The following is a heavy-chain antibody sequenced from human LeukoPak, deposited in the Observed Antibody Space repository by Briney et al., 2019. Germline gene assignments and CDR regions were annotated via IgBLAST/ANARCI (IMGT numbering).Heavy chain of an antibody. V-gene: IGHV3-7*01. CDR3: VTEDYFRCEF. CDR1: GFSFSIHW. Sequence: GSLTLTCSASGFSFSIHWMDWVRQAPGKGLQWVAKINPDGSKTFYVDSVEGRFTMSRDNVKNAVYLQMTSLRAENTATYSCVTEDYFRCEFWGQGTSATVSS. D-gene: IGHD3-10*01. J-gene: IGHJ4*01. CDR2: INPDGSKT.